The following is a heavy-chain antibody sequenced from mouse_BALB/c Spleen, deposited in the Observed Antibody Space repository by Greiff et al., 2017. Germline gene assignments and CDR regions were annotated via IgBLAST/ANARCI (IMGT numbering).Heavy chain of an antibody. J-gene: IGHJ2*01. CDR3: ARRYDYDGDGYYFDY. CDR1: GFTFSSYA. D-gene: IGHD2-4*01. V-gene: IGHV5-9-3*01. CDR2: ISSGGSYT. Sequence: EVKLVESGGGLVKPGGSLKLSCAASGFTFSSYAMSWVRQTPEKRLEWVATISSGGSYTYYPDSVKGRFTISRDNAKNTLYLQMSSLRSEDTAMYYCARRYDYDGDGYYFDYWGQGTTLTVSS.